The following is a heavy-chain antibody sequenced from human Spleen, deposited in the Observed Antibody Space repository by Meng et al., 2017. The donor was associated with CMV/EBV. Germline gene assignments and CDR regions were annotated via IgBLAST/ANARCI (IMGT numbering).Heavy chain of an antibody. CDR1: GYTFTSYG. D-gene: IGHD5-12*01. J-gene: IGHJ4*02. V-gene: IGHV1-18*01. CDR3: ARDFSGGYDGFDY. CDR2: IGTYNGNT. Sequence: ASVKVSCKASGYTFTSYGISWVRQAPGQGLEWMGWIGTYNGNTNYAQNLQGRVTLTTDTTTSTVYMEVRSLSSDDTAVYYCARDFSGGYDGFDYWGQGTLVTVSS.